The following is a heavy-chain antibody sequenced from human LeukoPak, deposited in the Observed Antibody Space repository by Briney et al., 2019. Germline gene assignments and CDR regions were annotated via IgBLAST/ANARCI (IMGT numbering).Heavy chain of an antibody. J-gene: IGHJ4*02. D-gene: IGHD1-26*01. CDR1: GYRFSDYG. Sequence: ASVKVSCKTSGYRFSDYGISWVRQAPGQGLQWMGWINTYNGNTEYAQSLQGRVTMTIDTATATAYLEVRSLMSDDAAVYYCARDLGEGAKRDLDFWGQGTLVTVSS. V-gene: IGHV1-18*01. CDR3: ARDLGEGAKRDLDF. CDR2: INTYNGNT.